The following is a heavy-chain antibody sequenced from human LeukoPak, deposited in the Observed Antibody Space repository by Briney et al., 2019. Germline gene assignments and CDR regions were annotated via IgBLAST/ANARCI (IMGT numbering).Heavy chain of an antibody. Sequence: HRRSPRPSCAPFTFTLTNYAIGWGPPTPQRGLEWVSAISGSGTTTYYADSVKGRFTISRDNSKNTLYLQMNSLRAEDTAVYHCAKVSACKSTVVTIDWGQGALVTVSS. CDR2: ISGSGTTT. CDR1: TFTLTNYA. CDR3: AKVSACKSTVVTID. D-gene: IGHD4-23*01. V-gene: IGHV3-23*01. J-gene: IGHJ4*02.